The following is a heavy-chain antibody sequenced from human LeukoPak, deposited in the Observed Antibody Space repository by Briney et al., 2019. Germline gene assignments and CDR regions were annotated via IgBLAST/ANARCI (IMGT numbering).Heavy chain of an antibody. V-gene: IGHV1-69*04. CDR3: ASSDHPYDRFFGPYNWFDP. CDR1: GGTFSSYA. Sequence: ASVKVSCKASGGTFSSYAISWVRQAPGQGLEWMGRIIPILGLANYAQKFQGRVTITADKSTSAAYMELSSLRSEDTAVYYCASSDHPYDRFFGPYNWFDPWGQGTLVTVSS. J-gene: IGHJ5*02. CDR2: IIPILGLA. D-gene: IGHD1-14*01.